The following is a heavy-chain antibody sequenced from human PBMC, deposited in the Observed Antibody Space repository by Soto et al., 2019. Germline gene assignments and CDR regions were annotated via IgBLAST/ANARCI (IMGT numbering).Heavy chain of an antibody. CDR1: GDSVSSNSAA. J-gene: IGHJ4*02. V-gene: IGHV6-1*01. CDR2: TYYRSKWYN. CDR3: ARSFLAYCGGQCDSDSDY. D-gene: IGHD2-21*01. Sequence: SQTLSPTCAISGDSVSSNSAAWNWIRQSPSRGLEWLGRTYYRSKWYNDYAVSVKSRITINPDTSKNQFSLQLNSVTPEDTAVYYCARSFLAYCGGQCDSDSDYWCQGTFVTVFS.